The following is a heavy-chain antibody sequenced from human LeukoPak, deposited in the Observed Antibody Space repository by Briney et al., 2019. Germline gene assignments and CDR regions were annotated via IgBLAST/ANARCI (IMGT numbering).Heavy chain of an antibody. CDR1: GYTFTSNG. CDR3: ARVGALSSPIDY. CDR2: INPYNGDT. V-gene: IGHV1-18*01. Sequence: ASVKVSCKASGYTFTSNGISWVRQAPGQGLEWMGWINPYNGDTYYAQTFQGRVTMTTDTPTSTAYMELRSLRSDDTAVYYCARVGALSSPIDYWGQGTLVTVSS. D-gene: IGHD1-26*01. J-gene: IGHJ4*02.